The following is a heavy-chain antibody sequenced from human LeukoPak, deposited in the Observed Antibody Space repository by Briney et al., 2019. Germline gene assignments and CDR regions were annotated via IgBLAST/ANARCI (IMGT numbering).Heavy chain of an antibody. Sequence: SETLSLTCTVSGGSISSYYWSWIRQPAGKGLEWIGRIYTSGSTNYNPSLKSRVTMSVDTPKNQFSLKLSSVTAADTAVYYCARGPQSRGLWFGEPNPGNAFDIWGQGTMVTVSS. CDR2: IYTSGST. V-gene: IGHV4-4*07. CDR1: GGSISSYY. J-gene: IGHJ3*02. CDR3: ARGPQSRGLWFGEPNPGNAFDI. D-gene: IGHD3-10*01.